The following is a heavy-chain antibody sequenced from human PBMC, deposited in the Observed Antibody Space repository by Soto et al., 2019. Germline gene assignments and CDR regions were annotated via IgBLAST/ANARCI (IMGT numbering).Heavy chain of an antibody. CDR3: ASSNIAAAGFYYYGMDV. D-gene: IGHD6-13*01. J-gene: IGHJ6*02. CDR2: IYHSGST. V-gene: IGHV4-4*02. CDR1: GDSISSNYW. Sequence: ASETLSLTCAVSGDSISSNYWWSWVRQPPGKGLEWIGEIYHSGSTNYNPSLKSRVTISVDTSKNQFSLKLSSVTAADTAVYYCASSNIAAAGFYYYGMDVWGRGTTVTVSS.